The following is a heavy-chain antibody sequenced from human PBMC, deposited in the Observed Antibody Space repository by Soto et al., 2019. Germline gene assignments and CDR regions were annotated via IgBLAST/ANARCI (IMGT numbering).Heavy chain of an antibody. D-gene: IGHD3-22*01. Sequence: GGSLRLSCAASGFTFSDYYMSWIRQAPGKXLEWVSYISSSGSTIYYADSVKGRFTISRDNAKNSLYLQMNSLRAEDTAVYYCARDLPYNYYDSSGYWAYWGQGTLVTVSS. CDR2: ISSSGSTI. V-gene: IGHV3-11*01. J-gene: IGHJ4*02. CDR3: ARDLPYNYYDSSGYWAY. CDR1: GFTFSDYY.